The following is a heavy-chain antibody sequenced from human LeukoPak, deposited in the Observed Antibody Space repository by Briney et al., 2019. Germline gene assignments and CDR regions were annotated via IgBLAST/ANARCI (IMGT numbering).Heavy chain of an antibody. CDR3: ATLKDAVTIFDN. J-gene: IGHJ4*02. CDR1: GFIFSSCW. D-gene: IGHD4-17*01. Sequence: PGGSLRLSCAASGFIFSSCWMSWVRQAPGKGLERVASINQGGSDKRHADSVKGRFTISRDNAKNSLYLQMNSLGAEDTAVYYCATLKDAVTIFDNCGQGTLVTVSS. V-gene: IGHV3-7*01. CDR2: INQGGSDK.